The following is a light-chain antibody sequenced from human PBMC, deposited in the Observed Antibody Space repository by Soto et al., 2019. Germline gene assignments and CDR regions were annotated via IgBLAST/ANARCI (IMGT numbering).Light chain of an antibody. J-gene: IGLJ2*01. CDR3: CSYTASSTFDVV. CDR1: SSDVGSYNL. V-gene: IGLV2-23*01. Sequence: QSVLTQPASVSGSPGQSITISCTGASSDVGSYNLVSWYQHHPGKGPKLIIYEGNKRPSGVSDRFSGSKSGDTASLTISGLQSDDEADYYCCSYTASSTFDVVFGGGTQLTVL. CDR2: EGN.